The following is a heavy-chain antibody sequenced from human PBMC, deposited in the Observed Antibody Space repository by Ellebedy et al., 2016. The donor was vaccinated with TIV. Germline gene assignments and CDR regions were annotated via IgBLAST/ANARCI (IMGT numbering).Heavy chain of an antibody. CDR3: ARVLRGGRYGDYFDY. CDR1: GDSISSSSFF. Sequence: MPAGSLRLSCTVSGDSISSSSFFWGWIRQPQGKGLEWIGSHYYSGSTYYSPSLKSRVTISVDTSKNQFYLNLSSVTAADAAVYYCARVLRGGRYGDYFDYWGQGTLVTVSS. CDR2: HYYSGST. D-gene: IGHD3-3*01. J-gene: IGHJ4*02. V-gene: IGHV4-39*07.